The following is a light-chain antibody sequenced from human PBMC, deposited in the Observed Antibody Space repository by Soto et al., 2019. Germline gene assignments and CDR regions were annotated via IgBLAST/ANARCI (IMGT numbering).Light chain of an antibody. CDR2: TDY. CDR3: ASWDDNLNGVV. V-gene: IGLV1-44*01. CDR1: SSNIGTYT. J-gene: IGLJ3*02. Sequence: QSVLTQPPSASGTPGQRVTISCSGTSSNIGTYTVNWYQQLPGTAPKLLIYTDYQRPSGVPDRFSGSKSGTSASLAINGLHAEDEADYYCASWDDNLNGVVFGGGTKLTVL.